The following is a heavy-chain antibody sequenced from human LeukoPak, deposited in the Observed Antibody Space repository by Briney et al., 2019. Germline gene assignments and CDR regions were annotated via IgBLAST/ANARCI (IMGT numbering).Heavy chain of an antibody. CDR3: ARDPYYDSSGYYDY. CDR2: IKQDGSEK. D-gene: IGHD3-22*01. Sequence: GGSLRLSCAASVFTFSSYWMSWVRQAPGKGLEWVANIKQDGSEKYYVDSVKGRFTISRDNAKNSLYLQMNSLRAEDTAVYYCARDPYYDSSGYYDYWGQGTLVTVSS. CDR1: VFTFSSYW. V-gene: IGHV3-7*01. J-gene: IGHJ4*02.